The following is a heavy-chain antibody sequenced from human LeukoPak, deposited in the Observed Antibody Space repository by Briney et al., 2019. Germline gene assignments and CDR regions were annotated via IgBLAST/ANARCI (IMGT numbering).Heavy chain of an antibody. J-gene: IGHJ6*02. D-gene: IGHD3-10*01. V-gene: IGHV3-33*08. CDR1: GFTFSSYW. CDR2: IWYDGSNK. Sequence: GSLKLSCAASGFTFSSYWMSWVRQAPGKGLEWVAVIWYDGSNKYYADSVKGRFTISRDNSKNTLYLQMNSLRAEDTAVYYCARSITSYYYYGMDVWGQGTTVTVSS. CDR3: ARSITSYYYYGMDV.